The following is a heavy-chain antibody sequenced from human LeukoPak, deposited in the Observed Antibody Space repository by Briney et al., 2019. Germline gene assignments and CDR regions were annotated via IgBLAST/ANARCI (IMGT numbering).Heavy chain of an antibody. D-gene: IGHD6-6*01. CDR2: ISYDGSNK. V-gene: IGHV3-30*15. J-gene: IGHJ4*02. Sequence: GGSLRLSCAASGFTFSSYAMHWVRQAPGKGLEWVAVISYDGSNKYYADSVKGRVTISRDNSKNTLYLQMSSLRAEDPAVYYCARDHGDCSSSFGYWGQGTLVTVSS. CDR3: ARDHGDCSSSFGY. CDR1: GFTFSSYA.